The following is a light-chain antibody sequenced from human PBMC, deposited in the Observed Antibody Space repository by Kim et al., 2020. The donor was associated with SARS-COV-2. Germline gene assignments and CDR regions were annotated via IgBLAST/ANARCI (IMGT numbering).Light chain of an antibody. V-gene: IGLV4-69*01. Sequence: QLVLTQSPSASLGASVKLTCTLSSGHSSYAIAWHQQQPEKGPRYLMKLNSDGSHSKGDGIPDRFSGSSSGAERYLTISSLQSEDEADYYCQTWGTGNVVFGGGTKLTVL. CDR2: LNSDGSH. CDR1: SGHSSYA. J-gene: IGLJ2*01. CDR3: QTWGTGNVV.